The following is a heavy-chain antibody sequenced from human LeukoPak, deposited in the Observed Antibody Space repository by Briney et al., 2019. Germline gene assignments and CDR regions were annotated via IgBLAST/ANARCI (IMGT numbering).Heavy chain of an antibody. CDR2: IYYSGST. J-gene: IGHJ5*02. D-gene: IGHD6-6*01. Sequence: PSETLSLTCTVSGGSISSYYWSWVRQPPGKGVEWVGYIYYSGSTNYNPSLKSRVTISVDTSKNQFSLKLSSVTAADTAVYYCARDGIAADNWFAPWGQGTLVTVSS. CDR3: ARDGIAADNWFAP. V-gene: IGHV4-59*01. CDR1: GGSISSYY.